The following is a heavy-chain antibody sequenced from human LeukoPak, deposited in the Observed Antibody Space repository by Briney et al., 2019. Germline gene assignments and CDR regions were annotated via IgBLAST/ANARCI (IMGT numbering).Heavy chain of an antibody. V-gene: IGHV4-4*07. Sequence: SETLSLTCTVSGGSISSYYWSWIRQPAGKGLEWIGRIYTSGGTNYNPSLKSRVTISVDTSKNQFSLKLFSVTAADTAVYYCAMGGEAAASSSYYFDYWAQGTLVSVSS. CDR3: AMGGEAAASSSYYFDY. CDR2: IYTSGGT. J-gene: IGHJ4*02. CDR1: GGSISSYY. D-gene: IGHD6-13*01.